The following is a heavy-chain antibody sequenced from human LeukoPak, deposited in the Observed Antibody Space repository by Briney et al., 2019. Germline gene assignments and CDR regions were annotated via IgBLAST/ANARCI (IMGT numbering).Heavy chain of an antibody. D-gene: IGHD3-22*01. V-gene: IGHV3-23*01. CDR3: AKGTYYYDSSGYYSDAFDI. Sequence: GGSLRLSCAACGFTFSSYEMNWVRQAPGKGLEWVSAISGSGGSTYYADSVKGRFTISRDNSKNTLYLQMNSLRAEDTAVYYCAKGTYYYDSSGYYSDAFDIWGQGTMVTVSS. J-gene: IGHJ3*02. CDR2: ISGSGGST. CDR1: GFTFSSYE.